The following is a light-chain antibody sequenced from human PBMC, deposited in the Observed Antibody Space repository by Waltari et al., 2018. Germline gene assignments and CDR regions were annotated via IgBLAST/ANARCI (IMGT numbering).Light chain of an antibody. CDR2: LDSDGSH. J-gene: IGLJ2*01. V-gene: IGLV4-69*01. CDR1: SGHSDYS. CDR3: QTWGTGFVV. Sequence: QLALTHSPSASASLGASVRLTCTLRSGHSDYSIAWQQQQPEKGPRYLMKLDSDGSHTMGDGIPHRFSGSSSGAERYLTISSLQYEDEADYYCQTWGTGFVVFGGGTKLTVL.